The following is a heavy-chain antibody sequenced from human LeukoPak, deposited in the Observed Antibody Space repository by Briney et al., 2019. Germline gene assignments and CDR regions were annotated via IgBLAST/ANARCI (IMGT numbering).Heavy chain of an antibody. CDR1: GYTFTSYG. Sequence: ASVKVSCKASGYTFTSYGISWVRQAPGQGLEWMGWISAYNGNTNYAQKLQGRVTMTTDTSTSTAYMELRSLRSDDTAVYYCARWRMITFGGVIATPGDWRGQGTLVTVSS. J-gene: IGHJ4*02. CDR3: ARWRMITFGGVIATPGDW. D-gene: IGHD3-16*02. CDR2: ISAYNGNT. V-gene: IGHV1-18*01.